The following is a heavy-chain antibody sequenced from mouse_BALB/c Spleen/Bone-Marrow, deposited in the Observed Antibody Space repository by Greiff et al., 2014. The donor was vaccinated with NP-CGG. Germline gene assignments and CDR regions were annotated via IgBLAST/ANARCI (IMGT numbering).Heavy chain of an antibody. J-gene: IGHJ2*01. D-gene: IGHD2-2*01. V-gene: IGHV1-14*01. Sequence: VHVKQSGPELVKPGASVKMSCKASGYTFTSYVMHWVKQKPGQGLEWIGCINPYNDGTKYNEKFKGKATLTSDKSSSTAYMEXXXXTSEDSAVYYCAREGGYDEDYFDYWGQGTTLTVSS. CDR3: AREGGYDEDYFDY. CDR2: INPYNDGT. CDR1: GYTFTSYV.